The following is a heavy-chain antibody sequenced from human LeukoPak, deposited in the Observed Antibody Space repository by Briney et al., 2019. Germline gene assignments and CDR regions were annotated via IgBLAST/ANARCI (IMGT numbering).Heavy chain of an antibody. J-gene: IGHJ4*02. CDR2: IYHSGST. CDR1: GYSFSSGYY. CDR3: ARGGMGGPFDY. V-gene: IGHV4-38-2*02. D-gene: IGHD1-26*01. Sequence: SETLSLTCTVSGYSFSSGYYWGWIRQPPGKGLEWIGSIYHSGSTYYNPSLKSRVTISVDTSKNQFSLKLSSVTAADTAVYYCARGGMGGPFDYWGQGTLVTVSS.